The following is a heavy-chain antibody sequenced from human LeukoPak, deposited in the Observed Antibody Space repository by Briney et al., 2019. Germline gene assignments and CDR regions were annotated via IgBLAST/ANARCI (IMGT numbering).Heavy chain of an antibody. CDR1: GFTFSSYA. V-gene: IGHV3-30*04. D-gene: IGHD5-12*01. J-gene: IGHJ4*02. Sequence: GGSLRLSCAASGFTFSSYAMHWVRQAPGKGLEWVAVISYDGSNKYYADSVKGRFTISRDNTKNSLYLQMNSLRAEDTAIYYCARGKYSGNDYHFDYWGQGTLVIVSS. CDR2: ISYDGSNK. CDR3: ARGKYSGNDYHFDY.